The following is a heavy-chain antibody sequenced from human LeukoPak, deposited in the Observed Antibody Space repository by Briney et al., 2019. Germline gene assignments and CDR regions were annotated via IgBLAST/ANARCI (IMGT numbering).Heavy chain of an antibody. D-gene: IGHD3-3*01. J-gene: IGHJ6*03. V-gene: IGHV3-7*01. Sequence: PGGSLRLSCAASGFTFSSYWMSWVRQAPGKGLEWVANIKQDGSEKYYVDSVKGRFTISRDNAKNSLYLQMNSLGAEDTAVYYCASNRYDFWSGHYYMDVWGKGTTVTVSS. CDR1: GFTFSSYW. CDR2: IKQDGSEK. CDR3: ASNRYDFWSGHYYMDV.